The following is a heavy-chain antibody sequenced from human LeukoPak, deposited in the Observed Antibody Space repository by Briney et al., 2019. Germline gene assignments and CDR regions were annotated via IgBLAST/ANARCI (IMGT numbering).Heavy chain of an antibody. CDR3: VKSPHASSSYFDY. V-gene: IGHV3-64D*09. CDR1: GFSFSSFA. Sequence: GGSLRLSCSASGFSFSSFAMHWVRQAPGKGLEYVSAINSNGDITDYADSVKGRFTTSRDNSKNTLYLQMSSLRSDDTAIYSCVKSPHASSSYFDYWGQGTLVTVSS. J-gene: IGHJ4*02. D-gene: IGHD6-13*01. CDR2: INSNGDIT.